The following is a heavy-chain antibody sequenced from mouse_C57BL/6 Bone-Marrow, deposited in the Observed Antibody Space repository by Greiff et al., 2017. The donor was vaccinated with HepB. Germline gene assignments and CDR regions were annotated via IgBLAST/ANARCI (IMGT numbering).Heavy chain of an antibody. CDR2: IHPNSGST. Sequence: QVQLQQPGAELVKPGASVKLSCKASGYTFTSYWMHWVKQRPGQGLEWIGMIHPNSGSTNYNEKFKSKATLTVDKSSSTAYMQLSSLTSEDSAVYYCARRHYGSSFSYWYFDVWGTGTTVTVSS. V-gene: IGHV1-64*01. CDR1: GYTFTSYW. CDR3: ARRHYGSSFSYWYFDV. J-gene: IGHJ1*03. D-gene: IGHD1-1*01.